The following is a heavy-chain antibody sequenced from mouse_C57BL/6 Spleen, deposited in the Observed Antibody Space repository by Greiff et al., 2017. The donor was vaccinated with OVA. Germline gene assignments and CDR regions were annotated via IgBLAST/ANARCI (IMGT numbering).Heavy chain of an antibody. CDR2: INPNNGGT. D-gene: IGHD1-1*01. V-gene: IGHV1-26*01. Sequence: EVQLQESGPELVKPGASVKISCKASGYTFTDYYMNWVKQSHGKSLEWIGDINPNNGGTSYNQKFKGKATLTVDKSSSTAYMELRSLTSEDSAVYYCARITTHYFDYWGQGTTLTVSS. CDR1: GYTFTDYY. J-gene: IGHJ2*01. CDR3: ARITTHYFDY.